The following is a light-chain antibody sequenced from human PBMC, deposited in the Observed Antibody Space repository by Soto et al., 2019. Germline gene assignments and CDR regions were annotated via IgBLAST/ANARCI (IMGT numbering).Light chain of an antibody. CDR1: QNIDRW. J-gene: IGKJ1*01. Sequence: DIQMTQSASTLSETVGDRVIISCLASQNIDRWLAWYQWRPGKAPKSLIYDASILESGVASRFSGSGSGTEFTLTISSLQPDDFGTYYCQQYENYPWTFGQGTKVDIK. CDR3: QQYENYPWT. V-gene: IGKV1-5*01. CDR2: DAS.